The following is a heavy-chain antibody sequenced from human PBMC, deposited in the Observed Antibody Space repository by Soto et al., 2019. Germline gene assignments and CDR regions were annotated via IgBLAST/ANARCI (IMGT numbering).Heavy chain of an antibody. V-gene: IGHV3-48*01. J-gene: IGHJ4*02. CDR2: ISSSSSTI. CDR1: GFTFSSYS. D-gene: IGHD5-12*01. CDR3: AREGSEYSGYDLYYFDY. Sequence: EVQLVESGGGLVQPGGSLRLSCAASGFTFSSYSMNWVRQAPGKGLEWVSYISSSSSTIYYADSVKGRFPISRDNAKNSLYLQMNSLRAEDTAVYYCAREGSEYSGYDLYYFDYWGQGTLVTVSS.